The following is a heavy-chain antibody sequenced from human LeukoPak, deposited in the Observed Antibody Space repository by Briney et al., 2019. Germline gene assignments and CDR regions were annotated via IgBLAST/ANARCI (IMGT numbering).Heavy chain of an antibody. Sequence: PGGSLRLSCAASGFTFSAYNMNWVRQAPGKGLEWFSYISSSRGTIYYADSVKGRFTISRDNAKNSLYLQMNSLRDEDTAVYYCARDMTFCSGGSCYSLGFDTWGQGTMVTVSS. CDR3: ARDMTFCSGGSCYSLGFDT. V-gene: IGHV3-48*02. CDR1: GFTFSAYN. CDR2: ISSSRGTI. D-gene: IGHD2-15*01. J-gene: IGHJ3*02.